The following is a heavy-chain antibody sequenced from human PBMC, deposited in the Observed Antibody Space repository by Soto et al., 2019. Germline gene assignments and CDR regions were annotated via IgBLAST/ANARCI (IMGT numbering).Heavy chain of an antibody. CDR1: GGSISSGDYY. D-gene: IGHD2-2*01. Sequence: SSETLSLTCTVSGGSISSGDYYWSWIRQPPGKGLEWIGYIYYSGSTYYNPSLKSRVTISVDTPKNQFSLKLSSVTAADTAVYYCARVGTLGYCISTSCYGEAFDIWGQGTMVTVSS. V-gene: IGHV4-30-4*01. CDR3: ARVGTLGYCISTSCYGEAFDI. CDR2: IYYSGST. J-gene: IGHJ3*02.